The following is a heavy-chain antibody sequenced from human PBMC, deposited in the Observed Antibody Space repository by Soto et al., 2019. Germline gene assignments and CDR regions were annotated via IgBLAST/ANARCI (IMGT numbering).Heavy chain of an antibody. D-gene: IGHD4-17*01. Sequence: SETLSLTCTVSGASIRIGGYYWSWIRQRPGQGLEWIAYIFYTGSAYYNPSLESRLSISIDRSKNQFSLKLSSVSAADTAVYYCARDLKDYQDIWGKGTWVTVSS. CDR1: GASIRIGGYY. CDR2: IFYTGSA. V-gene: IGHV4-31*03. CDR3: ARDLKDYQDI. J-gene: IGHJ6*04.